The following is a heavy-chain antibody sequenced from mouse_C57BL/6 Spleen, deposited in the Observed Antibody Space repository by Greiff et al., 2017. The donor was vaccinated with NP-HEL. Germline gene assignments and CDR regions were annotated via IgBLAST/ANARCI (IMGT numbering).Heavy chain of an antibody. CDR2: ISSGSSTI. CDR3: ARAYYSNYDAMDY. J-gene: IGHJ4*01. V-gene: IGHV5-17*01. CDR1: GFTFSDYG. Sequence: EVMLVESGGGLVKPGGSLKLSCAASGFTFSDYGMHWVRRAPEKGLEWVAYISSGSSTIYYADTVKGRFTISRDNAKNTLFLQMTSLRSEDTAMYYCARAYYSNYDAMDYWGQGTSVTVSS. D-gene: IGHD2-5*01.